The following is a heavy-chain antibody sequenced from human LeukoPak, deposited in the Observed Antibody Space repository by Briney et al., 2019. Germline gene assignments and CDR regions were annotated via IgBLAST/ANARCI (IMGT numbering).Heavy chain of an antibody. Sequence: PSETLSLTCAVSGGSFSNNYWSWIRQPAGKGLEWNTNYNPSLKSRVTMSVALKLTSVTAADTAVYYCARDKEDYSGSGSYYSLSWGQGTLVTVSS. CDR1: GGSFSNNY. CDR2: NT. J-gene: IGHJ5*02. D-gene: IGHD3-10*01. V-gene: IGHV4-4*07. CDR3: ARDKEDYSGSGSYYSLS.